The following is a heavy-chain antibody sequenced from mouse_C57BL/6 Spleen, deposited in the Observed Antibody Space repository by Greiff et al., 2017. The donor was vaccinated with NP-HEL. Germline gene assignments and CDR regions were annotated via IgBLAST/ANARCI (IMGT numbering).Heavy chain of an antibody. CDR1: GFTFSDYG. CDR2: ISSGSSTI. Sequence: EVQLVESGGGLVKPGGSLKLSCAASGFTFSDYGMHWVRQAPEKGLEWVAYISSGSSTIYYADTVKGRFTISRDKAKNTLFLQMTSLRSEDTAMYYCARGDYDWYYFDYWGQGTTLTVSA. CDR3: ARGDYDWYYFDY. J-gene: IGHJ2*01. V-gene: IGHV5-17*01. D-gene: IGHD2-4*01.